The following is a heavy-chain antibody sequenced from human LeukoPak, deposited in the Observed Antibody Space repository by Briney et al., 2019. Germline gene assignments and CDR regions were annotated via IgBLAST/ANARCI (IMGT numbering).Heavy chain of an antibody. CDR2: ISSSSNYI. Sequence: PGGSLRLSCAASGFTFSSYSMNWVRQAPGKGLEWVSSISSSSNYIYYADSVKGRFTISRDNAKNSLYLQMNSLRAEDTAVYYCARDYYDFWSGYTDAFDIWGQGTMVTVSS. D-gene: IGHD3-3*01. CDR3: ARDYYDFWSGYTDAFDI. V-gene: IGHV3-21*01. J-gene: IGHJ3*02. CDR1: GFTFSSYS.